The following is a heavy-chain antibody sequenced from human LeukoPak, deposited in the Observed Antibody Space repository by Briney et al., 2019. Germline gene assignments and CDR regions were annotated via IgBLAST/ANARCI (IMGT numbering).Heavy chain of an antibody. CDR1: GFTVSSNY. D-gene: IGHD3-9*01. J-gene: IGHJ4*02. CDR2: ISGSGGST. Sequence: GGSLRLSCAASGFTVSSNYMSWVRQAPGKGLEWVSAISGSGGSTYYADSVKGRFTISRDNSKNTLYLQMNSLRAEDTAVYYCAKAARTYYDILTGPTYYFDYWGQGTLVTVSS. CDR3: AKAARTYYDILTGPTYYFDY. V-gene: IGHV3-23*01.